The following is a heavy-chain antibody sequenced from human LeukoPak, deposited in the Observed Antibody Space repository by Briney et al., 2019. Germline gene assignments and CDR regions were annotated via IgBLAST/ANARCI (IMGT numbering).Heavy chain of an antibody. J-gene: IGHJ4*02. CDR2: ISSSSSYI. V-gene: IGHV3-21*01. D-gene: IGHD3-10*01. CDR3: ARDPLEEVGSSHFDY. Sequence: GCLRLSCAASGFTFSSYSMNWVRQAPGKGLEWVSSISSSSSYIYYADSVKGRFTISRDNVKNSLYLQMNSLRAEDTAVYYCARDPLEEVGSSHFDYWGQGTLVTVSS. CDR1: GFTFSSYS.